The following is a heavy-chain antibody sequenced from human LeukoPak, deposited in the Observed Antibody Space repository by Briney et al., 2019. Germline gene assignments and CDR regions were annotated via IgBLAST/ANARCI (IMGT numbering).Heavy chain of an antibody. CDR1: GDSISSSNW. D-gene: IGHD6-19*01. CDR2: IYHSGST. J-gene: IGHJ4*02. Sequence: SETLSLTCAVSGDSISSSNWWSWVRQPPGKGLEWIGEIYHSGSTNYNPSLKSRVTISVDKSKNQFSLKLSSVTAADTAVYYCARKQWLDPYFDYWGQGTLVTVSS. V-gene: IGHV4-4*02. CDR3: ARKQWLDPYFDY.